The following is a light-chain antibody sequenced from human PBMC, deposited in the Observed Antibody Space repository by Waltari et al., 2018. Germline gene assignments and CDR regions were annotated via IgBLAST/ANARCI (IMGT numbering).Light chain of an antibody. V-gene: IGLV4-69*01. CDR3: QTGGHGTWV. CDR1: SGHSSNV. Sequence: QLVVTQSPSASASLGASVKLTCTLSSGHSSNVIAWLQQQPEKGPRDLMKVNSDGSHSRGDKIPVRFSGSSSGAERYLTISSLQAEDEADYYCQTGGHGTWVFGGGTKLTVL. J-gene: IGLJ3*02. CDR2: VNSDGSH.